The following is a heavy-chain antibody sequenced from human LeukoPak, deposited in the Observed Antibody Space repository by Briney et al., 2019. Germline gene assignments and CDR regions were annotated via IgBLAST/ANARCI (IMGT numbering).Heavy chain of an antibody. J-gene: IGHJ4*02. Sequence: SETLSLTCTVSGGSISSSSYYWGWIRQPPGKGLEWIGSIYYSGSTYYNPSLKSRATISVDTFKNQFSLKLSSVTAADTAVYYCARRLVGWLQNSYYFDYWGQGTLVTVSS. V-gene: IGHV4-39*01. CDR1: GGSISSSSYY. CDR2: IYYSGST. D-gene: IGHD5-24*01. CDR3: ARRLVGWLQNSYYFDY.